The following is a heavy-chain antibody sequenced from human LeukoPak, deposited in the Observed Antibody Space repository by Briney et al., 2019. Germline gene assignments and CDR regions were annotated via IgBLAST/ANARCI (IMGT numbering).Heavy chain of an antibody. CDR2: IKSKTDGGTP. J-gene: IGHJ6*02. CDR1: GFTFSNAW. Sequence: PGGSLRLSCAASGFTFSNAWMNCVRQAPGKGLEWVGRIKSKTDGGTPDYAAPVKGRFTISRDDSQNTLYLQMNSLTTEDTAVYYCTTASDYGNYYYGMDVWGQGTTVTVSS. V-gene: IGHV3-15*01. CDR3: TTASDYGNYYYGMDV. D-gene: IGHD4-17*01.